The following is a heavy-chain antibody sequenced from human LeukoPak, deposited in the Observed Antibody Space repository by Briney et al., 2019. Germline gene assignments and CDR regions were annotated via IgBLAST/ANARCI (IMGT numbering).Heavy chain of an antibody. J-gene: IGHJ3*02. CDR3: AREGLRFLEWASDAFDI. V-gene: IGHV4-59*01. CDR1: GGSISSYY. D-gene: IGHD3-3*01. CDR2: IYYSGST. Sequence: PSETLSLTCTVSGGSISSYYWSWIRQPPGKGLEWIGYIYYSGSTNYNPSLTSRVTISVDTSKNQFSLKLSSVTAADTAVYYCAREGLRFLEWASDAFDIWGQGTMVTVSS.